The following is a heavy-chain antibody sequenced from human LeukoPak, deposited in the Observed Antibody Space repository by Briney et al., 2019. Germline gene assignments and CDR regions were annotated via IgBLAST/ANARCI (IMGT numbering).Heavy chain of an antibody. CDR3: ARARDGYPDY. D-gene: IGHD5-24*01. CDR2: IYHSGST. Sequence: SETLSLTCTVSGYSISSGYYWGWIRQPPGKGLEWIGSIYHSGSTYYNPSLKSRVTISVDTSKNQFSLKLSSVTAADTAVYYCARARDGYPDYWGQGTLVTVSS. V-gene: IGHV4-38-2*02. J-gene: IGHJ4*02. CDR1: GYSISSGYY.